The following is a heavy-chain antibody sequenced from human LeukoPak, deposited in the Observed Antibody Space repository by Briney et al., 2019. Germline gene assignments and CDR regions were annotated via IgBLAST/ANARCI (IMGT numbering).Heavy chain of an antibody. D-gene: IGHD6-13*01. CDR3: AREQAAAGRGNWFDP. V-gene: IGHV1-18*01. CDR2: ISAYNGNT. J-gene: IGHJ5*02. CDR1: GYTFTSYG. Sequence: ASVKVSCKASGYTFTSYGISWVRQAPGQGLEWMGWISAYNGNTNYAQKLQGRVTMTTDTSTSTAYMELRSLRSDDTAVYYCAREQAAAGRGNWFDPWGQGTLVTVSS.